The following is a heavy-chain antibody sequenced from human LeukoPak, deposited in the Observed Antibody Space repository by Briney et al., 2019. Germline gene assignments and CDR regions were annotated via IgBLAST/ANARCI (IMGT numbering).Heavy chain of an antibody. J-gene: IGHJ4*02. D-gene: IGHD1-14*01. CDR3: ARDHRTKYYFDY. V-gene: IGHV3-30-3*01. Sequence: GGSLRLSCAASGFTFSSYAMHWVRQAPGKGLEWVAVISYDGSNKYYADSVKGRFTISRDNSKNTLYLQMNSLRAEDTAVYYCARDHRTKYYFDYWGQGTLVTVSS. CDR2: ISYDGSNK. CDR1: GFTFSSYA.